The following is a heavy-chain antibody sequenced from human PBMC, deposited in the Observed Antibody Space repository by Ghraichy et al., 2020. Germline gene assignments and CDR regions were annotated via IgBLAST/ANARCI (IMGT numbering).Heavy chain of an antibody. D-gene: IGHD3-22*01. CDR3: AKDGAQGSYYDSLHF. Sequence: GGSLRLSCAASGFTFDDYTMHWVRQAPGKGLEWVSLISWDGGSTYYADSVKGRFTISRDNSKNSLYLQMNSLRTEDTALYYCAKDGAQGSYYDSLHFWGQGTLVTVSS. V-gene: IGHV3-43*01. CDR1: GFTFDDYT. CDR2: ISWDGGST. J-gene: IGHJ4*02.